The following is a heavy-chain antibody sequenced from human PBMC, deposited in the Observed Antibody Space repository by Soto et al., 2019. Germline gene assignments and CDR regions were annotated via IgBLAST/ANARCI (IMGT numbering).Heavy chain of an antibody. Sequence: PGGSLRLSCAASGFTFSSYAMSWVRQAPGKGLEWVSAISGSGGSTYYADSVKGRFTISRDNSKNTLYLQMNSLGAEDTAVYYCAKVGRITMVRGVMFYDYWGQGTLVTVSS. CDR2: ISGSGGST. CDR1: GFTFSSYA. CDR3: AKVGRITMVRGVMFYDY. J-gene: IGHJ4*02. D-gene: IGHD3-10*01. V-gene: IGHV3-23*01.